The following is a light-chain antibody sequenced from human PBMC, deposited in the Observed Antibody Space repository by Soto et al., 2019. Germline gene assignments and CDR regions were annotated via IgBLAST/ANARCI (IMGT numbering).Light chain of an antibody. J-gene: IGKJ4*01. CDR3: QQYNSWPT. Sequence: IIMTQSPATLSVSPGEGAALSCRTSHSISTNLAWYQHKRGQSPRLLVYGASTRATGVPARFSGSGSGAEFTLSISSLQSEDFAVYYCQQYNSWPTFGGGTKVDIK. CDR2: GAS. V-gene: IGKV3-15*01. CDR1: HSISTN.